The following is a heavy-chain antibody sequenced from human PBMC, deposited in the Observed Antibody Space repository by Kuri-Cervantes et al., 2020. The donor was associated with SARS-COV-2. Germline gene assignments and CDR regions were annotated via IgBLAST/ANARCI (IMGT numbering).Heavy chain of an antibody. CDR3: ARGWSNYYYGMDV. J-gene: IGHJ6*02. Sequence: SETLSLTCAVYGGSFSGYYWSWIRQPPGKGLEWIGYIYYSGSTNYNPSLKSRVTISVDTSKNQFSLKLSSVTAADTAVYYCARGWSNYYYGMDVWGQGTTVTVSS. CDR2: IYYSGST. D-gene: IGHD3/OR15-3a*01. CDR1: GGSFSGYY. V-gene: IGHV4-59*12.